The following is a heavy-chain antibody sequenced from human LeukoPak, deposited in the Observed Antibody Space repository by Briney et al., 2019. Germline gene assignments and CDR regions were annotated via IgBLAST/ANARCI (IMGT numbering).Heavy chain of an antibody. D-gene: IGHD4-17*01. Sequence: KTGGSLRLSCAASGFSFSSYSMNWVRQAPGKGLEWVSSISSTSSYMYYADSVEGRFTISRDNAKNSLFLQINSLRVEDTAVYYCARAPNAAYGGGWGQGTLVTVSS. J-gene: IGHJ4*02. V-gene: IGHV3-21*01. CDR2: ISSTSSYM. CDR3: ARAPNAAYGGG. CDR1: GFSFSSYS.